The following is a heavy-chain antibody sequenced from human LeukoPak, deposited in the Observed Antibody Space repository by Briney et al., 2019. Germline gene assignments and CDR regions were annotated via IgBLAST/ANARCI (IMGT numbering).Heavy chain of an antibody. V-gene: IGHV4-59*01. CDR1: GGSISGYY. D-gene: IGHD3-10*01. CDR2: IYYSGST. J-gene: IGHJ4*02. CDR3: ARGYYGSGTLQY. Sequence: SETLSLTCIVSGGSISGYYWSWIRQPPGKGLEWIGSIYYSGSTDYNPSLKSRVIISVDTSKNQFSLSLISVTAADTAVYYCARGYYGSGTLQYWGQGTPVTVSS.